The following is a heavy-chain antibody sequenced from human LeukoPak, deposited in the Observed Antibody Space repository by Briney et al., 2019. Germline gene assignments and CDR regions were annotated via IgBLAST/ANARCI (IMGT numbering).Heavy chain of an antibody. J-gene: IGHJ4*02. D-gene: IGHD2-2*02. V-gene: IGHV4-38-2*01. Sequence: PSETLSLTCAVSGYSISSGYYWGWIRQPPGKGLEWIGSISYSGSTNYNPSLKSRVAISLDTSKNQFSLKLSSVTAADTAAYYCARYCTSTSCYTGGDYWGQGTLVTVSS. CDR2: ISYSGST. CDR1: GYSISSGYY. CDR3: ARYCTSTSCYTGGDY.